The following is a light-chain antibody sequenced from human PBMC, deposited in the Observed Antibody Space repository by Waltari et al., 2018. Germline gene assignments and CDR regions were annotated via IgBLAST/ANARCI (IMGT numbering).Light chain of an antibody. CDR3: QQLNSYPLT. Sequence: DIQLTQSPSFLSASVGDRVTITCRASQAISSYLAWYQQKPGKAPEVLISAASTLQSGVPSRFSGSGSGTELTLTISSLQPEDFATYYCQQLNSYPLTFGVGTKVQIK. CDR2: AAS. J-gene: IGKJ4*01. CDR1: QAISSY. V-gene: IGKV1-9*01.